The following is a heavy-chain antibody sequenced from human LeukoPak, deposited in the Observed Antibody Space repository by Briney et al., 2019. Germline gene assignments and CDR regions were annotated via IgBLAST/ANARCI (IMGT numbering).Heavy chain of an antibody. D-gene: IGHD6-13*01. V-gene: IGHV4-34*01. CDR1: VGAFSVYY. Sequence: SETLSLTCAVYVGAFSVYYWSCIRQPPGKGREGSGEINHSGSTNYNPSLKSRVATSVDTSKNQFSLKLSPVTAADTAVYYCARFSGIAAGYYFDYWGQGTLVPVSS. CDR3: ARFSGIAAGYYFDY. CDR2: INHSGST. J-gene: IGHJ4*02.